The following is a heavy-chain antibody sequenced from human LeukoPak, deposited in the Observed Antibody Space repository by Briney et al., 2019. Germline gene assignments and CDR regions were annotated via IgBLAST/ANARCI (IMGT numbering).Heavy chain of an antibody. CDR2: IIPIFGTA. J-gene: IGHJ5*02. CDR3: ARRASDYYDSSGYYYWFDP. CDR1: GGTFSSYA. V-gene: IGHV1-69*05. D-gene: IGHD3-22*01. Sequence: ASVKVSCKASGGTFSSYAISWVRQAPGQGLEWTGGIIPIFGTANYAQKFQGRVTITTDESTSTAYMELSSLRSEDTAVYYCARRASDYYDSSGYYYWFDPWGQGTLVTVSS.